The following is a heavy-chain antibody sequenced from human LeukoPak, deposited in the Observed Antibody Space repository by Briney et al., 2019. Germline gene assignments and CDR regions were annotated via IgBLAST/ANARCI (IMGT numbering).Heavy chain of an antibody. V-gene: IGHV1-2*02. D-gene: IGHD3-10*01. CDR3: ARSKGGEYDSGRYQVDY. CDR1: GYTFTGYY. Sequence: SVKVSCKASGYTFTGYYINWVRQAPGQGLEWMGWINPNRGATNYAQKFQGRVTVTRDTFISTGYMEMRRLTSDNTDVYYCARSKGGEYDSGRYQVDYWGQGTLVTVSS. J-gene: IGHJ4*02. CDR2: INPNRGAT.